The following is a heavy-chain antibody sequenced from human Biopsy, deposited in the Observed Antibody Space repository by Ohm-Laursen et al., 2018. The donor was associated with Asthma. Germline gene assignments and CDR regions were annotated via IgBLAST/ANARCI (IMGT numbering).Heavy chain of an antibody. V-gene: IGHV3-53*01. J-gene: IGHJ4*02. CDR3: ARGDSSNWSHYYFDY. CDR1: GFAVSSDY. Sequence: SLRLSRAASGFAVSSDYMFWVRQAPGKGLEWVSVIYSGGTSHTADSVRGRFTISRDYSKNTLYLQMHSLRAEDTAVYYCARGDSSNWSHYYFDYWGQGTLVTVSS. D-gene: IGHD3-22*01. CDR2: IYSGGTS.